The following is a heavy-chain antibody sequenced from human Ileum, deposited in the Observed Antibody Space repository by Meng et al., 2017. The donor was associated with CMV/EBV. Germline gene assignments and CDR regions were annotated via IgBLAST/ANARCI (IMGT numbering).Heavy chain of an antibody. CDR1: YTFTSYD. J-gene: IGHJ5*02. CDR2: MNPNSGNT. CDR3: ARVPDCGGDCYSGGFDP. Sequence: YTFTSYDIHWVRQATGQGLEWMGWMNPNSGNTGYAQKFQGRVTITRNTSISTAYMELSSLRSEDTAVYYCARVPDCGGDCYSGGFDPWGQGTLVTVSS. V-gene: IGHV1-8*03. D-gene: IGHD2-21*01.